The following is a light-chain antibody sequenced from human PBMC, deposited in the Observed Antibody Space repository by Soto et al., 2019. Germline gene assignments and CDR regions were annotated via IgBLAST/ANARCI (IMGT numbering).Light chain of an antibody. J-gene: IGLJ1*01. V-gene: IGLV2-8*01. CDR1: KNDIGVYDF. CDR2: EVV. CDR3: KSYAGSNTYV. Sequence: CTGTKNDIGVYDFVSWYQHHPGKAPRLIIYEVVQRPSGVPDRFSGSKSGNTASLTVSGLQAADEADYFCKSYAGSNTYVFGSGTKVTVL.